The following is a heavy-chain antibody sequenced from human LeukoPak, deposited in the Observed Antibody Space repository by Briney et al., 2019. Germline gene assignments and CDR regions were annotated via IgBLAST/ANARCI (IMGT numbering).Heavy chain of an antibody. D-gene: IGHD3-10*01. CDR3: AKDRTRRGADYCFDY. Sequence: GGSLRLSCAASGFTFSSYGIHWVRQAPGKGLEWVAVISTDGNDKYYADSVKGRFTISRDNSKSTLYLQTNSLRAEDTAVYYCAKDRTRRGADYCFDYWGQGTLVTVSS. CDR2: ISTDGNDK. J-gene: IGHJ4*02. CDR1: GFTFSSYG. V-gene: IGHV3-30*18.